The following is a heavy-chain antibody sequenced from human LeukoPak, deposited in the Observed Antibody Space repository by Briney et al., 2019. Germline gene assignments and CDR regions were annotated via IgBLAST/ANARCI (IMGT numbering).Heavy chain of an antibody. CDR2: ISGSGGST. CDR1: GFTFSSYA. D-gene: IGHD3-22*01. J-gene: IGHJ4*02. V-gene: IGHV3-23*01. Sequence: GGSLRLSCAASGFTFSSYAMSWVRQAPGKGLEWVSAISGSGGSTYYADSVKGRFTISRDTSKSTLYLQMNSLRAEDTAVYYCAKDRHYYDSSGYSDYWGQGTLVTVSS. CDR3: AKDRHYYDSSGYSDY.